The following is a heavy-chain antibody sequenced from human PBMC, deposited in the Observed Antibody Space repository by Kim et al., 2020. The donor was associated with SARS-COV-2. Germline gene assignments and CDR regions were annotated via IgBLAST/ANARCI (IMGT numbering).Heavy chain of an antibody. V-gene: IGHV3-7*01. CDR2: IKFDGSET. D-gene: IGHD6-19*01. CDR1: GFTLGNYW. Sequence: GGSLRLSCEASGFTLGNYWMSWVRQVPGKGSQWVANIKFDGSETSYADSVRGRFTISRDNARNSMYLQMSNLRVDDTAVYYCARDKAVGSGWSDSWGQGT. CDR3: ARDKAVGSGWSDS. J-gene: IGHJ5*01.